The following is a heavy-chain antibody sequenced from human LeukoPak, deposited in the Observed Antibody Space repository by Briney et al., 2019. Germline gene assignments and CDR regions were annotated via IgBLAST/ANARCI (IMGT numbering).Heavy chain of an antibody. J-gene: IGHJ4*02. CDR1: GFTFSTYA. CDR3: ARHDFGGNSGDY. CDR2: INSNGDEI. V-gene: IGHV3-23*01. D-gene: IGHD4-23*01. Sequence: GGSLRLSCAASGFTFSTYAMTWVRQAPGKGLEWVSGINSNGDEIYYADSVRGRFTISRDNSNNALYLQMDSLRDEDTAVYYCARHDFGGNSGDYWGQGTLVTVSS.